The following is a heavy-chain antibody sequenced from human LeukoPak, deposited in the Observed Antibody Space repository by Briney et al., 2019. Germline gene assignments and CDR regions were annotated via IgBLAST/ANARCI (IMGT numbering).Heavy chain of an antibody. CDR3: ARDSKGRYFDY. CDR2: IYHSGST. V-gene: IGHV4-30-2*01. Sequence: SETLSLTCTVSGGSISSGGYYWSWIRQPPGKGLEWIGYIYHSGSTYYNPSLKSRVTISVDRSKNQFSLKLSSVTAADTAVYYCARDSKGRYFDYWGQGTLVTVSS. J-gene: IGHJ4*02. CDR1: GGSISSGGYY.